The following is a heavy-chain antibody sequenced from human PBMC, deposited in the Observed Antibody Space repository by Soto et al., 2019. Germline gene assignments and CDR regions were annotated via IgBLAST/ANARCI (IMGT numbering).Heavy chain of an antibody. D-gene: IGHD1-7*01. CDR2: IYYSGST. Sequence: QVQLQESGPGLVKPSQTLSLTCTVSGGSISSGGYYWSWIRQHPGKGLEWIGYIYYSGSTYYNPSLKXXVXIXGDTSKNQFSLKLSSVTAADTAVYYCARVKGTTHDYWGQGTLVTVSS. J-gene: IGHJ4*02. V-gene: IGHV4-31*01. CDR1: GGSISSGGYY. CDR3: ARVKGTTHDY.